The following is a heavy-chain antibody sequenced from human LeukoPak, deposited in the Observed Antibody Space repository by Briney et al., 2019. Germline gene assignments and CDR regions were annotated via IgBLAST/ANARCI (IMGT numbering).Heavy chain of an antibody. V-gene: IGHV3-23*01. CDR3: AKGLVTGSLDY. D-gene: IGHD3-10*01. CDR1: GFTFSNYT. J-gene: IGHJ4*02. CDR2: ISGSSDSI. Sequence: GGSLRLSCAASGFTFSNYTMNWVRQAPGKGLEWVSSISGSSDSIYYADSVKGRFTVSRANSENTLYLQMNSLRAEDTAVYYCAKGLVTGSLDYWGQGALVTVSS.